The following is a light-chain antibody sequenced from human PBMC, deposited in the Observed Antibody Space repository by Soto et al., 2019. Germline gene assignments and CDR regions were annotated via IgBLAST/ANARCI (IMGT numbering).Light chain of an antibody. CDR1: SSDIGAYNY. J-gene: IGLJ3*02. CDR3: SSYTSSSTKV. V-gene: IGLV2-14*01. Sequence: QSALTQPASVSGSPGQSITISCTGTSSDIGAYNYVSWYQQHPGKAPKFIIYEVSNRPSGVSNRFSGSKSSNTASLTISGLQAEDEADYYCSSYTSSSTKVFGGGTKLTVL. CDR2: EVS.